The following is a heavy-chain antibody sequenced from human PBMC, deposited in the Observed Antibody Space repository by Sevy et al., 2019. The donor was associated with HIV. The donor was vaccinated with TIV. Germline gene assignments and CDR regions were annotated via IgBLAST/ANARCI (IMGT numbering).Heavy chain of an antibody. CDR1: GYLFTSYR. CDR2: ISPHNGDT. V-gene: IGHV1-18*01. Sequence: ASVKVSCKASGYLFTSYRITWVRQAPGKRLELVGWISPHNGDTNYAQRVQDRVTMITDTSTTTDYMELRSLTSADSAVYYCARAYCSGGRCYSLAYWGQGTLVTVSS. D-gene: IGHD2-15*01. J-gene: IGHJ4*02. CDR3: ARAYCSGGRCYSLAY.